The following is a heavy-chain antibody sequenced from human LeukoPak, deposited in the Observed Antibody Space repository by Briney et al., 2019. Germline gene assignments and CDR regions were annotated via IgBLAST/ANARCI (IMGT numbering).Heavy chain of an antibody. J-gene: IGHJ4*02. CDR1: GFTFSSYS. V-gene: IGHV3-30*18. CDR2: ISYDGSNK. CDR3: AKGIRYLEWLNQPIDY. D-gene: IGHD3-3*01. Sequence: PGGSLRLSCAASGFTFSSYSMNWVRQAPGKGLEWVAVISYDGSNKYYADSVKGRFTISRDNSKNTLYLQMNSLRAEDTAVYYCAKGIRYLEWLNQPIDYWGQGTLVTVSS.